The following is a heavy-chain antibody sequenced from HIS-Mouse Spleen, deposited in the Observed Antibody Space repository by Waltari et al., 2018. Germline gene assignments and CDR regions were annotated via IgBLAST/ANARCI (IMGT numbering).Heavy chain of an antibody. J-gene: IGHJ2*01. CDR2: IYYSGST. CDR3: AREIPYSSSWYDWYFDL. CDR1: GGSISSSSYY. D-gene: IGHD6-13*01. Sequence: RQPQESGPGLVKPSETLSLTCTASGGSISSSSYYWGRIRQPPGKGLEWIGSIYYSGSTYYNPSLKSRVTISVDTSKNQFSLKLSSVTAADTAVYYCAREIPYSSSWYDWYFDLWGRGTLVTVSS. V-gene: IGHV4-39*07.